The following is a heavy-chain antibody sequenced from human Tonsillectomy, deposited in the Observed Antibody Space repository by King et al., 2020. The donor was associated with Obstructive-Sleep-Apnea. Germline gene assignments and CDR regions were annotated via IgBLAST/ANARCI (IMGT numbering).Heavy chain of an antibody. D-gene: IGHD2-2*01. CDR1: GFTFSSYW. Sequence: VQLVESGGGLVQPGGSLRLSCAASGFTFSSYWMSWVRQAPGKGLEWVANIKQDGSEKYYVDSVKGRFTISRDNAKNSLYLQMNSLRAEDTAVYYCARMVLIVVVPAAKGSFDYWGQGTLVTVSS. V-gene: IGHV3-7*03. CDR3: ARMVLIVVVPAAKGSFDY. J-gene: IGHJ4*02. CDR2: IKQDGSEK.